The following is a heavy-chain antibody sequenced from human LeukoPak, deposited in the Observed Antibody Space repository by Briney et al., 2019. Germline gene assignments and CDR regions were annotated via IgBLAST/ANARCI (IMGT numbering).Heavy chain of an antibody. CDR3: ARYFDSSGYSHIRFDY. CDR2: IKQDGSDK. V-gene: IGHV3-7*01. J-gene: IGHJ4*02. CDR1: GFTFSSYW. D-gene: IGHD3-22*01. Sequence: PGGSLRLSCAASGFTFSSYWMTWLRQAPEKGLEWVGSIKQDGSDKYYVESVKGRFTISRDNAKNSLYLQMNSLRVEDTAVYYCARYFDSSGYSHIRFDYWGQGARVTVSS.